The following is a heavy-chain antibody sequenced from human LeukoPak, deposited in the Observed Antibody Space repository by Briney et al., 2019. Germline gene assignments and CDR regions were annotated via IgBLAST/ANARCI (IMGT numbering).Heavy chain of an antibody. D-gene: IGHD3-22*01. CDR2: INSSTNTI. CDR1: GFTFSSYS. Sequence: GGSLRLSCAASGFTFSSYSMNWVRQAPGKGLEWVSYINSSTNTIYYADSVKGRFTISRDNAKNTLNLQMNSLRAEDTAVYYCARDLGQYYDTSDNWFDPWGQGTLVTVSS. V-gene: IGHV3-48*04. CDR3: ARDLGQYYDTSDNWFDP. J-gene: IGHJ5*02.